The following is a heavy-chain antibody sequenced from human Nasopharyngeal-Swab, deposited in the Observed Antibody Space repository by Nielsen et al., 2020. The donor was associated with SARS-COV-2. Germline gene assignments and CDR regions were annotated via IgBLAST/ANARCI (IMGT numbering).Heavy chain of an antibody. CDR3: ACLDMYTTGF. J-gene: IGHJ4*02. Sequence: GGSLRLSCRASGFIFSTYDLSWVRQAPGKGLEWVSYIMSTGTTIDYADSVKGRFTISRDNAKNSLYLQMSNLRAEDTAVYYCACLDMYTTGFWGQGTLVTVSS. CDR1: GFIFSTYD. V-gene: IGHV3-48*03. D-gene: IGHD5-24*01. CDR2: IMSTGTTI.